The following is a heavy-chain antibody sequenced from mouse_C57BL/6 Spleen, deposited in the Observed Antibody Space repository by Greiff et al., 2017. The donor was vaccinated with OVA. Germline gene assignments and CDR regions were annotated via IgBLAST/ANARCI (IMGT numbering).Heavy chain of an antibody. CDR2: INPNNGGT. Sequence: VQLQQSGPELVKPGASVKMSCKASGYTFTDYNMHWVKQSHGKSLEWIGYINPNNGGTSYNQKFKGKATLTVNKSSSTAYMELRSLTSEDSAVYYGARSLLGHYYAMDYWGQGTSVTVSS. D-gene: IGHD2-1*01. CDR3: ARSLLGHYYAMDY. J-gene: IGHJ4*01. CDR1: GYTFTDYN. V-gene: IGHV1-22*01.